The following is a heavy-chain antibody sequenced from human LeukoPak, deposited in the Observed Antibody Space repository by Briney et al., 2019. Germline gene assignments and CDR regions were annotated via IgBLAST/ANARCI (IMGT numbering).Heavy chain of an antibody. J-gene: IGHJ4*02. CDR3: ARLRKTYYYDSSGYYYFDY. CDR1: GGSISSYY. Sequence: PSETLSLTCTVSGGSISSYYWSWIRQPAGKGLEWIGRIYTSGSTNYNPSLKSRVTMSVDTSKNQFSLKLSSETAADTAVYYCARLRKTYYYDSSGYYYFDYWGQGTLVTVSS. V-gene: IGHV4-4*07. D-gene: IGHD3-22*01. CDR2: IYTSGST.